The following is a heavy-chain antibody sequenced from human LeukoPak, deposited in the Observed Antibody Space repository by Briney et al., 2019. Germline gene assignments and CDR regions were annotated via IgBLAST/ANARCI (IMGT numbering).Heavy chain of an antibody. Sequence: GGSLRLSCAASGFTFSSYSMNWVRQAPGKGLEWVSSISSSSSYIYYADSVKGRFTISRDNAKSTLCLQMNSLRAEDTAVYYCAKQLGYCSDGSCYFPYWGQGTLVTVSS. D-gene: IGHD2-15*01. CDR3: AKQLGYCSDGSCYFPY. CDR2: ISSSSSYI. V-gene: IGHV3-21*04. J-gene: IGHJ4*02. CDR1: GFTFSSYS.